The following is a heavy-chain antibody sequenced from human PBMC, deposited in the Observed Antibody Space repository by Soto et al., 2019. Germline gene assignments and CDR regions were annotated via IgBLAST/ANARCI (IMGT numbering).Heavy chain of an antibody. CDR2: IIPILGIA. CDR1: GGTFSSYT. Sequence: QVQLVQSGAEVKKPGSSVKVSCKASGGTFSSYTISWVRQAPGQGLEWMGRIIPILGIANYAQKFQGRVTITADKPTSTAYMELSSLRSEDTAVYYCARQYCSGGSCYLGGMDVWGQGTTVTVSS. V-gene: IGHV1-69*02. D-gene: IGHD2-15*01. J-gene: IGHJ6*02. CDR3: ARQYCSGGSCYLGGMDV.